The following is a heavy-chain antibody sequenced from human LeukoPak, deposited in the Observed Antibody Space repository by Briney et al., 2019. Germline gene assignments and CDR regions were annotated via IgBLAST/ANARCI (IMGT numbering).Heavy chain of an antibody. J-gene: IGHJ4*02. CDR2: ISGSGGST. Sequence: GGPLRLSCAASGFTFSSYAMSWVRQAPGKGLEWVSAISGSGGSTYYADSVKGRFTISRDNSKNTLYLQMNSLRAEDTAVYYCAKDHQYYGSGSFDYWGQGTLVTVSS. CDR3: AKDHQYYGSGSFDY. V-gene: IGHV3-23*01. D-gene: IGHD3-10*01. CDR1: GFTFSSYA.